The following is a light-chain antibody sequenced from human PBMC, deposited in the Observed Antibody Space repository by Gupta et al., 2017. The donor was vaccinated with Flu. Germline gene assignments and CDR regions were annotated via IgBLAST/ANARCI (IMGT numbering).Light chain of an antibody. J-gene: IGLJ3*02. CDR3: SSYAGNNNFKV. V-gene: IGLV2-8*01. CDR1: SSDVGGYNY. Sequence: SALTQPPSASGSPGPSVTISCTGTSSDVGGYNYVSWYQQHPGKAPKLIIYEVSERPSGVPDRFSASKSGNTASLTVAGLQAEDEADYYCSSYAGNNNFKVFGGGTKLTVL. CDR2: EVS.